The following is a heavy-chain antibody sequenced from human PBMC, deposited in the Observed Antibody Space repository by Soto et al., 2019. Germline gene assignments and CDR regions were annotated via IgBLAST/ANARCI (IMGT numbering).Heavy chain of an antibody. CDR1: GGTFSSYA. Sequence: SVKVSCKASGGTFSSYAISWVRQAPGQGLEWMGGIIPIFGTANYAQKFQGRVTITADESTSTAYMELSSLRSEDTAVYYCASSDYYDSSGTFDYWGQGTQVTVSS. V-gene: IGHV1-69*13. J-gene: IGHJ4*02. CDR2: IIPIFGTA. D-gene: IGHD3-22*01. CDR3: ASSDYYDSSGTFDY.